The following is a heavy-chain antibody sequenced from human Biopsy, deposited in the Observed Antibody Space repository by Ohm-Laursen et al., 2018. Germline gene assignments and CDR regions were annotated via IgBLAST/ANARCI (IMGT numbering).Heavy chain of an antibody. Sequence: SLRLSCSASGFNLSAFALHWVRQASGRGLEWVGRIKKKSNNDATAYAESMKGRFSIFRDDSKSTSFLQMNSLKIEDTAVYFCTRSAVYGYDYWGQGILVTVSS. CDR3: TRSAVYGYDY. J-gene: IGHJ4*02. D-gene: IGHD5/OR15-5a*01. CDR1: GFNLSAFA. CDR2: IKKKSNNDAT. V-gene: IGHV3-73*01.